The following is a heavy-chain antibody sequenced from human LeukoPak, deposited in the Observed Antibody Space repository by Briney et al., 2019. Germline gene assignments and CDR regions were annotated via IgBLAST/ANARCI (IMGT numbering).Heavy chain of an antibody. J-gene: IGHJ4*02. V-gene: IGHV3-23*01. CDR1: GFTFNTYA. CDR2: IRGDGATR. D-gene: IGHD2/OR15-2a*01. CDR3: AKDHYWDYFIGADY. Sequence: GGSLRLSCAASGFTFNTYAMTWVRQAPGKGLEWVSAIRGDGATRFYADSVKGRFTVSRDNSKNTVYLQMNSLRAEDTAVYYCAKDHYWDYFIGADYWGQGTLVTVSS.